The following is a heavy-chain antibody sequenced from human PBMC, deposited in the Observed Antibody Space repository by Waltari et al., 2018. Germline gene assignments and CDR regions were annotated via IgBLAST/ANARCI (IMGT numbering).Heavy chain of an antibody. CDR3: ASTHFWTYYYYGMDV. CDR2: IYSGGST. D-gene: IGHD3-3*02. V-gene: IGHV3-66*01. Sequence: EVQLVESGGGLVQPGGSLRLSCAASGFTVSSNYMSWVRQAPGKGLEWVSVIYSGGSTYYADSVKGRFTISRDNSKNTLYLQMNSLRAEDTAVYYCASTHFWTYYYYGMDVWGQGTTVTVSS. J-gene: IGHJ6*02. CDR1: GFTVSSNY.